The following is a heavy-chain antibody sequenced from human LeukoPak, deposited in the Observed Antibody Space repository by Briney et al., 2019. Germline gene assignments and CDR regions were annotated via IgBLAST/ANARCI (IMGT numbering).Heavy chain of an antibody. Sequence: PGGSLRLSCAASGYAFSSHGLTWVRQAPGKGLEWVSTINGPGDNPYAETVKGRFTISRDNSKNTLYLQMHSLRAEDTAIYYCAKVSVCYGCYLDFWGQGTLVTVS. J-gene: IGHJ4*02. CDR1: GYAFSSHG. V-gene: IGHV3-23*01. CDR2: INGPGDNP. CDR3: AKVSVCYGCYLDF. D-gene: IGHD3-16*01.